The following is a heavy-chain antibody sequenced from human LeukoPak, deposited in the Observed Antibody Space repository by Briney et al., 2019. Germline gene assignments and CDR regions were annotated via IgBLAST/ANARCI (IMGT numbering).Heavy chain of an antibody. V-gene: IGHV3-23*01. Sequence: PGGSLRLSCAASGFTFSSYAMSWVRQAPGKGLEWISAISGSGGSTYYADSVKGRFTISRDNSKNTLYLQMNSLRAEDTAVYYCARVLPFGAFGVVIPNWFDPWGQGTLVTVSS. CDR1: GFTFSSYA. CDR2: ISGSGGST. J-gene: IGHJ5*02. CDR3: ARVLPFGAFGVVIPNWFDP. D-gene: IGHD3-3*01.